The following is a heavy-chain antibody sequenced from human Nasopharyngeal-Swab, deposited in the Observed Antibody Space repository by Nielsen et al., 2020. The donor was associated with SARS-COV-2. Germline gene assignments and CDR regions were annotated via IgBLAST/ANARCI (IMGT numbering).Heavy chain of an antibody. CDR3: ARDRWAAAANIFLDS. J-gene: IGHJ4*02. Sequence: GGSLRLSCEASGFTFRNNWMTWVRQAPGKGLEWVANINQDGSEKYYVDSVKGRFTISRDNTNNSLYLQMNSLRAEDTAVYYCARDRWAAAANIFLDSWGQGTPVTVSS. CDR1: GFTFRNNW. CDR2: INQDGSEK. V-gene: IGHV3-7*01. D-gene: IGHD6-13*01.